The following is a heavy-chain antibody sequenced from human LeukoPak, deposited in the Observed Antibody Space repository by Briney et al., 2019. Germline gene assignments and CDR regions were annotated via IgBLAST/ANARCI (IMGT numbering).Heavy chain of an antibody. CDR3: ARGRRLVYCSGTSCYVHFDY. J-gene: IGHJ4*02. Sequence: SETLSLTCAVYGGSFSGYYWSWIRQPPGKGLEWIGEINHSGSTNYNPSLKSRVTISVDTSKNQFSLKLSSVTAADTAVYYCARGRRLVYCSGTSCYVHFDYWGQGTLVTVSS. CDR1: GGSFSGYY. D-gene: IGHD2-2*01. CDR2: INHSGST. V-gene: IGHV4-34*01.